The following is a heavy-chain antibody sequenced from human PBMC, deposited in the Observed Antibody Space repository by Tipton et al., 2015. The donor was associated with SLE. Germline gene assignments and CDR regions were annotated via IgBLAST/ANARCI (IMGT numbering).Heavy chain of an antibody. D-gene: IGHD6-19*01. CDR3: AKDYSSVRYVDY. CDR1: GYTFNDYA. CDR2: INWNSGSI. V-gene: IGHV3-9*01. J-gene: IGHJ4*02. Sequence: RSLRLSCAASGYTFNDYAMHWVRQAPGKGLEWISGINWNSGSIGYADSVKGRFTISRDNAQNSLYLQMNSLRIEDTAFYYCAKDYSSVRYVDYLGQGFLVSVS.